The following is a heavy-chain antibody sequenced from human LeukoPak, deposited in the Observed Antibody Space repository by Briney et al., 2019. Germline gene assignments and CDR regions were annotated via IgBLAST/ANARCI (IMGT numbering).Heavy chain of an antibody. V-gene: IGHV4-59*08. CDR3: ASTTYCSGGSCQGARFDY. J-gene: IGHJ4*02. CDR2: IYYSGST. D-gene: IGHD2-15*01. CDR1: GGSISSYY. Sequence: SETLSLTCTVSGGSISSYYWSWIRQPPGKGLEWIGYIYYSGSTNYNPSLKSRVTISVDTSKNQFSLKLSSVTAADTAVYYCASTTYCSGGSCQGARFDYWGQGTLVTVSS.